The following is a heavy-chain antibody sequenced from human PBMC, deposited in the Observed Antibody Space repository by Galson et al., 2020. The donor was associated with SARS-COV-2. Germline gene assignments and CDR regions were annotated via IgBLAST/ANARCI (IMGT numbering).Heavy chain of an antibody. CDR3: AGDSLTFSSYYYDYMDV. CDR2: LWYDGSHK. J-gene: IGHJ6*03. D-gene: IGHD3-9*01. Sequence: GGSLRLSCAASGLTFSSYGMHWVRQAPGKGLEGVAVLWYDGSHKYYADSVKGRFTISRDNSKNTLYLQMNSLRAEDTAVYYCAGDSLTFSSYYYDYMDVWGKLTTVTVSS. CDR1: GLTFSSYG. V-gene: IGHV3-33*01.